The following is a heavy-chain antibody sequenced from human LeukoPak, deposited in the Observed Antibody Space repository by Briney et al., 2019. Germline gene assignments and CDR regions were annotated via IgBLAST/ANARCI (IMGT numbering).Heavy chain of an antibody. V-gene: IGHV1-46*01. CDR2: INPSGGST. Sequence: ASVKVSFKAAGYTFTSYYMDLVRQAPGQGLEWMGIINPSGGSTSYAQKFQGRGTMTRDMATSTVYMELSSLRSEDTAVYYCARVDGGSDPFDIWGQGTMVTVSS. J-gene: IGHJ3*02. CDR3: ARVDGGSDPFDI. CDR1: GYTFTSYY.